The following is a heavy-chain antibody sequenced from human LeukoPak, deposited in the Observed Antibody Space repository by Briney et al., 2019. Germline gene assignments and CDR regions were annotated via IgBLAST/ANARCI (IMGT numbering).Heavy chain of an antibody. Sequence: GSLRLSCAASGFTFSSYAMSWVRQAPGKGLQWVSALSGSGGRTYYADSVKGRFTISRDNSKNTLYLQIHNLRAEDTAVYYCAKGSGDSTGYYYDYYYFYMDVWGKGTTVTVSS. CDR2: LSGSGGRT. D-gene: IGHD3-22*01. V-gene: IGHV3-23*01. CDR3: AKGSGDSTGYYYDYYYFYMDV. CDR1: GFTFSSYA. J-gene: IGHJ6*03.